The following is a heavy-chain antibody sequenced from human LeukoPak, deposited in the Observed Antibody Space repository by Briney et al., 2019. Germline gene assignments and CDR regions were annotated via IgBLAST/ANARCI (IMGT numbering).Heavy chain of an antibody. D-gene: IGHD3-3*01. V-gene: IGHV3-7*01. CDR3: AREDPLRFSLMDV. CDR2: IKQDGSEK. CDR1: GFTFSSYW. Sequence: GGSLRLSCAASGFTFSSYWMSWVRQAPGKGLEWVANIKQDGSEKYYVDSVKGRFTISRDNAKNSLYLQMNSLRAEDTAVYYCAREDPLRFSLMDVWGKGTTVTVSS. J-gene: IGHJ6*03.